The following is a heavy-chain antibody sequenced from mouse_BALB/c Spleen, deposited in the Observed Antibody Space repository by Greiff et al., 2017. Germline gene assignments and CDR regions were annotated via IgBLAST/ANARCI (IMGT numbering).Heavy chain of an antibody. CDR3: ARRGGHLRGSAMDY. Sequence: QVQLKQPGAELVKPGASVKMSCKASGYTFTSYNMHWVKQTPGQGLEWIGAIYPGNGDTSYNQKFKGKATLTADKSSSTAYMQLSSLTSEDSAVYYCARRGGHLRGSAMDYWGQGTSVTVSS. CDR1: GYTFTSYN. D-gene: IGHD5-1*01. V-gene: IGHV1-12*01. CDR2: IYPGNGDT. J-gene: IGHJ4*01.